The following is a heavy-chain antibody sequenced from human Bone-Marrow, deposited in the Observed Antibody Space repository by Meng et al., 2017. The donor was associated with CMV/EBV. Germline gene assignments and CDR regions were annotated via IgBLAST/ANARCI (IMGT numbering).Heavy chain of an antibody. D-gene: IGHD2-15*01. Sequence: GESLKISCAASGFTFSNYWMHWVRQAPGKGLEWVAVISYDGSNKYYADSVKGRFTISRDNSKNTLYLQMNSLRAEDTAVYYCARRVAATPHLNWFDPWGQGTRVTVYS. CDR1: GFTFSNYW. CDR3: ARRVAATPHLNWFDP. CDR2: ISYDGSNK. J-gene: IGHJ5*02. V-gene: IGHV3-30-3*01.